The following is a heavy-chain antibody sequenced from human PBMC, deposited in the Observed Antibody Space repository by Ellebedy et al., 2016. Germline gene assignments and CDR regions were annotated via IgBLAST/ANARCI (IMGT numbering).Heavy chain of an antibody. V-gene: IGHV3-7*03. J-gene: IGHJ4*02. CDR2: IKQHGSEK. Sequence: GESLKISCTASGFTFSYYWMSWVRQAPGKGLEWVANIKQHGSEKDYVDSVKGRFTISRDNAKYSLHLQMNTLRAEDTAVYYCARWRGPDYVWGSYRWYYFDYWGQGTLVTVSS. D-gene: IGHD3-16*02. CDR1: GFTFSYYW. CDR3: ARWRGPDYVWGSYRWYYFDY.